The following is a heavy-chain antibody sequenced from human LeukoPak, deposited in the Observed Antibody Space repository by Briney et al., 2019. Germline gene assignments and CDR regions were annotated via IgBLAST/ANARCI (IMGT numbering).Heavy chain of an antibody. D-gene: IGHD2-2*01. CDR3: ARDFLHSSTSRPFDY. CDR1: GFTFGAYT. J-gene: IGHJ4*02. Sequence: PGGSLRLSCAASGFTFGAYTMNWVRQAPGKGLEWVSCIFSRSESIFYADSVKGRFIISRDNAKNSLYLQMDSLRAEDTAVYYCARDFLHSSTSRPFDYWGQGTLVTVSS. V-gene: IGHV3-21*01. CDR2: IFSRSESI.